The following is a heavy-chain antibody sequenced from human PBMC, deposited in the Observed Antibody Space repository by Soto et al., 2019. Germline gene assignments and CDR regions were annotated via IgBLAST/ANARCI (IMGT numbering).Heavy chain of an antibody. Sequence: PSETLSLTCTVSGVSISSFFRTWIRQPPGKGLEWIGYIYYSGSTNYNPSLKSRVSISLDTSKNQFSLRLTSVTAADTAVYYCARIPVDTYMINWFDPWGQGTLVTVSS. V-gene: IGHV4-59*01. CDR1: GVSISSFF. CDR2: IYYSGST. D-gene: IGHD5-18*01. J-gene: IGHJ5*02. CDR3: ARIPVDTYMINWFDP.